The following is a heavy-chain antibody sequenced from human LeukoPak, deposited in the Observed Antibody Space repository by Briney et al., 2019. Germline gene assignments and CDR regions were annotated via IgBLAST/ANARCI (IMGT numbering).Heavy chain of an antibody. CDR2: INHSGST. Sequence: PSETLSLTCAVYGGSFSGYYWSWIRQPPGKGLEWIVEINHSGSTNYNPSLKSRVTISVDTSKNQFTLKVTAVTAADTAVYYCVTNGTVTVAGTKFNYFDYWGQGALVTVSS. V-gene: IGHV4-34*01. J-gene: IGHJ4*02. D-gene: IGHD6-19*01. CDR1: GGSFSGYY. CDR3: VTNGTVTVAGTKFNYFDY.